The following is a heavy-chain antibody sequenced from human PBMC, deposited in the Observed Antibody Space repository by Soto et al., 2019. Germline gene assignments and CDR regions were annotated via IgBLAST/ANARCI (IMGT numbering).Heavy chain of an antibody. CDR2: IRANSSTI. V-gene: IGHV3-11*01. D-gene: IGHD1-1*01. Sequence: QVQLVQSGGGLVQPGGSLRLSCAASGFTFTDYYMSWIRQAPGRGLELVSYIRANSSTIYYAEYLKGRFTISKDNAKKAAKMQMDSLRADDTAVYYCASDRGAQTTGINCVEYWGQGAMVTVSS. J-gene: IGHJ4*02. CDR3: ASDRGAQTTGINCVEY. CDR1: GFTFTDYY.